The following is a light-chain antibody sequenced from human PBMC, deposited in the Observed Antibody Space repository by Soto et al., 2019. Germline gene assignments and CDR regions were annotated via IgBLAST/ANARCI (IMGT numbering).Light chain of an antibody. V-gene: IGLV4-69*01. CDR3: HTWGTGIVI. Sequence: LVLTQSPSASASLGASVKLTCTLSSGHSNYAIAWPQQQPEKGPRYLMKLNRDGSHSKGDGIPNSFSGYSSGSERYLTISSLQSEDEADYYCHTWGTGIVIFGGGTKLTVL. CDR1: SGHSNYA. J-gene: IGLJ2*01. CDR2: LNRDGSH.